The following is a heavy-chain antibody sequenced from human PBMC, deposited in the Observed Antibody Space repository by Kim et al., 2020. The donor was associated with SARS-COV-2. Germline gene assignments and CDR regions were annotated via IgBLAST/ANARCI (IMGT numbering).Heavy chain of an antibody. Sequence: ASVKVSCKASGYTFTSYYMHWVRQAPGQGLEWMGIINPSGGSTSYAQKFQGRVTMTRDTSTSTVYMELSSLRSEDTAVYYCARDVHGSGSTYYYYYGMDVWGQGTTVTVSS. J-gene: IGHJ6*02. CDR3: ARDVHGSGSTYYYYYGMDV. CDR1: GYTFTSYY. D-gene: IGHD3-10*01. V-gene: IGHV1-46*01. CDR2: INPSGGST.